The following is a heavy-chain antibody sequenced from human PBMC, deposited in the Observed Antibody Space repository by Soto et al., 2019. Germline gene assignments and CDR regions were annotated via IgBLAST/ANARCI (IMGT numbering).Heavy chain of an antibody. Sequence: GGSLRLSCAASGFTFSSYSMNWVRQAPGKGLEWVSSISSSSSYIYYADSVKGRFTISRDNAKNSLYLQMNSLRAEDTAVYYCALSIAAAGSPAFDYWGQGTLVTVSS. CDR2: ISSSSSYI. V-gene: IGHV3-21*01. D-gene: IGHD6-13*01. J-gene: IGHJ4*02. CDR3: ALSIAAAGSPAFDY. CDR1: GFTFSSYS.